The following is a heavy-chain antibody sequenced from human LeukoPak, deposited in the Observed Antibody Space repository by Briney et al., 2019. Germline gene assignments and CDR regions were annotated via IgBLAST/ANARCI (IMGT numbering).Heavy chain of an antibody. CDR2: ISGSGGST. CDR3: VTYGMTTVTTSDS. V-gene: IGHV3-23*01. CDR1: GFTFSSYA. J-gene: IGHJ4*02. D-gene: IGHD4-11*01. Sequence: AGSLRLSCAASGFTFSSYAMSWVRLAPGKGLEWVSSISGSGGSTYYADSVKGRFTISRDNSKNTLYLQMSSLRAEDTAVYYCVTYGMTTVTTSDSWGQGTLVTVSS.